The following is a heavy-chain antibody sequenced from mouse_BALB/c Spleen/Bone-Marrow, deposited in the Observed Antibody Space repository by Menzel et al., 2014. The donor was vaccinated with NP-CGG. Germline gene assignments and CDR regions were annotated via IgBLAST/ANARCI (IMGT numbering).Heavy chain of an antibody. CDR2: IWRGGST. CDR3: AKNLMGYFDV. V-gene: IGHV2-5*01. CDR1: GFSLSSYG. J-gene: IGHJ1*01. Sequence: VMLVESGPGLVQPSESLSITCTVSGFSLSSYGVHWVRQSPGKGLEWLGAIWRGGSTDYNAAIMSRLSITRDNSKSQVFFKMNSLQPDDTAICYCAKNLMGYFDVWGAGTTVTVSS.